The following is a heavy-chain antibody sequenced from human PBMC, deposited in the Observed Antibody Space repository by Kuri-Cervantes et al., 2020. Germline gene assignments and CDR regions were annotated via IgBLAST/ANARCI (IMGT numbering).Heavy chain of an antibody. CDR2: INHSGST. CDR1: GGPFSGYY. V-gene: IGHV4-34*01. CDR3: ASSRRIVVVPAARRYNWFDP. D-gene: IGHD2-2*01. Sequence: SETLSLTCAVYGGPFSGYYWSWIRQPPGKGLEWIGEINHSGSTNYNPSLKSRVTISVDTSKNQFSLKLSSVTAADTAVYYCASSRRIVVVPAARRYNWFDPWGQGTLVTVSS. J-gene: IGHJ5*02.